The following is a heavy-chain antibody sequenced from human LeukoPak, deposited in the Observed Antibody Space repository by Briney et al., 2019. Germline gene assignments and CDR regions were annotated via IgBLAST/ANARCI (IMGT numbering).Heavy chain of an antibody. V-gene: IGHV3-53*01. D-gene: IGHD6-19*01. Sequence: GGSLRLSCAASGFTVSTNYMSCVRQAPGKGLEWVSVIYSGGNTYYADSVKGRFTISRDNSKNTLYLQMNSLRAEDTAVYYCARVFGSGAVAAYFDYWGQGTLVTVSS. CDR2: IYSGGNT. CDR3: ARVFGSGAVAAYFDY. J-gene: IGHJ4*02. CDR1: GFTVSTNY.